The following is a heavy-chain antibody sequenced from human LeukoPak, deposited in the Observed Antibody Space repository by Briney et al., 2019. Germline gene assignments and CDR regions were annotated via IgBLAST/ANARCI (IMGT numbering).Heavy chain of an antibody. J-gene: IGHJ4*02. CDR1: GFTVSSYA. D-gene: IGHD1-26*01. CDR3: ARQMQSHGNFDS. V-gene: IGHV3-13*01. Sequence: GGSLRLSCAASGFTVSSYAMHWARQPIGKGLEWVSALGIAGDTFYPGSVKGRFTISRENARNSLYLRMNSLRAEDTAMYYCARQMQSHGNFDSWGQGTLVTVSS. CDR2: LGIAGDT.